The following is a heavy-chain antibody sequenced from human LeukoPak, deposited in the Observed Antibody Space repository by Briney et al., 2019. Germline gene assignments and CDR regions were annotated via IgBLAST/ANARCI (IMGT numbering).Heavy chain of an antibody. CDR2: INPNSGAT. CDR1: GYIFTGYY. V-gene: IGHV1-2*02. CDR3: ASAAMVRGVIIWFGP. D-gene: IGHD3-10*01. J-gene: IGHJ5*02. Sequence: ASVKVSCKASGYIFTGYYMHWVRQAPGQGLEWMGWINPNSGATNYAQKFQGRVTMTRDTSISTAYMELSRLRSDDTAVYYCASAAMVRGVIIWFGPWGQGTLVTVSS.